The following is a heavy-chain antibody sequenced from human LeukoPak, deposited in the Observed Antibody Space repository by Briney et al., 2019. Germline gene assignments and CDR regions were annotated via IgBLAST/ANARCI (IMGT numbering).Heavy chain of an antibody. Sequence: GGTLRLSCAVSGFSSYTFGMSWVRQAPGKGLEWISSFRGDGGSTYYAETVRGRFTISRDNAKNSLYLHMNSLRAEDTAVYYCARDFDYYDSSGYYWYWFDPWGQGTLVTVSS. CDR2: FRGDGGST. D-gene: IGHD3-22*01. J-gene: IGHJ5*02. CDR1: GFSSYTFG. CDR3: ARDFDYYDSSGYYWYWFDP. V-gene: IGHV3-23*01.